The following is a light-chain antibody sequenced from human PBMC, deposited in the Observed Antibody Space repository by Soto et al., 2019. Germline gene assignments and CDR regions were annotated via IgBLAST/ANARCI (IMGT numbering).Light chain of an antibody. Sequence: DIQMTQSPSSLSASVGDRVTITCRASENIETFLNWYQQRPGNAPKLLIYAASSLQSGVPSRFSGSGSGTDFTLTITSLQPGDFATYYCQQGYGTVITFGGGTKVE. CDR3: QQGYGTVIT. V-gene: IGKV1-39*01. J-gene: IGKJ4*01. CDR1: ENIETF. CDR2: AAS.